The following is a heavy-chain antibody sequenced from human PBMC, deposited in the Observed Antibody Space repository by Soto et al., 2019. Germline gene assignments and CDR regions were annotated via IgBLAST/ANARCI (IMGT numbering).Heavy chain of an antibody. CDR1: GGSFSGYY. CDR3: ARSPRSRQWLLLLYFDY. CDR2: INHSGST. V-gene: IGHV4-34*01. Sequence: PSGTLSLTCAVYGGSFSGYYWSWIRQPPGKGLEWIGEINHSGSTNYNPSIKSRVTISVDTSKNQFSLKLSSVTAADTAVYYCARSPRSRQWLLLLYFDYWGQGTLVTVSS. J-gene: IGHJ4*02. D-gene: IGHD3-22*01.